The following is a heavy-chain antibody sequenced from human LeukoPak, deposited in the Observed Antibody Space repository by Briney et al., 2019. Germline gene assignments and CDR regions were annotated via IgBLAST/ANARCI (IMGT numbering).Heavy chain of an antibody. V-gene: IGHV1-18*04. CDR3: ARAKRGYSGYDFTEVIDY. Sequence: ASVKVSCKASGYTFTSYGISWVRQAPGQGLEWMGWISAYNGKANYAQKLQGRVTMTTDTSTSTAYMELRSLRSDDTAVYYCARAKRGYSGYDFTEVIDYWGQGTLVTVSS. CDR2: ISAYNGKA. J-gene: IGHJ4*02. CDR1: GYTFTSYG. D-gene: IGHD5-12*01.